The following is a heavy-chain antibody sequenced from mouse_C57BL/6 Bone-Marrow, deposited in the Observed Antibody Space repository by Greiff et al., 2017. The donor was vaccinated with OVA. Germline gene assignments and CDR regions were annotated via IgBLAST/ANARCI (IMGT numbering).Heavy chain of an antibody. J-gene: IGHJ1*03. CDR3: AREGGSSHWYFDV. Sequence: EVHLVESGGGLVQPGGSLKLSCAASGFTFSDYGMAWVRQAPRTGPEWVAFISNLAYSIYYADTVTGRFTISRENAKNTLYLEMSSLRSEDTAMYYCAREGGSSHWYFDVWGTGTTVTVSS. D-gene: IGHD1-1*01. CDR1: GFTFSDYG. V-gene: IGHV5-15*01. CDR2: ISNLAYSI.